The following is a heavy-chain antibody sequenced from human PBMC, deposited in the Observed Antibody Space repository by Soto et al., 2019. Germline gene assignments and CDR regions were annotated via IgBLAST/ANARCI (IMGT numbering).Heavy chain of an antibody. CDR1: GFTFSGYW. V-gene: IGHV3-74*01. CDR2: INGDGSTT. CDR3: VRSREGYNLVADY. J-gene: IGHJ4*02. Sequence: EAQLVESGGGLVQPGGSLRLSCAASGFTFSGYWMHWVRQAPERGLVWVSRINGDGSTTSYADSVKGRFTISRDNAKNTLYLQTNSLRAEDTAVYSCVRSREGYNLVADYWGQGTLVTVSS. D-gene: IGHD5-12*01.